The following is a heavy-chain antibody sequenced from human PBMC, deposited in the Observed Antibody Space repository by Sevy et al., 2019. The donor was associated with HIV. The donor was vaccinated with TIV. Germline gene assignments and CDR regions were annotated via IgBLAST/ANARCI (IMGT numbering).Heavy chain of an antibody. CDR2: TYYRSKWYN. J-gene: IGHJ6*03. Sequence: SQTLSPTCAISVDSVSSNSAAWNWIRQSPSRGRGWLGRTYYRSKWYNDYAVSVKSRITINPGTSKNQFSLQLNSVTPEDTAVYYCARDKWWELTYYYYMDVWGKGTTVTVS. D-gene: IGHD1-26*01. CDR3: ARDKWWELTYYYYMDV. V-gene: IGHV6-1*01. CDR1: VDSVSSNSAA.